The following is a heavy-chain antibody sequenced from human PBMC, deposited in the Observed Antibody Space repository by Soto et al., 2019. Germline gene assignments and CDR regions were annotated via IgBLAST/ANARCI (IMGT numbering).Heavy chain of an antibody. Sequence: KTGGSLRLSCAASGFTFSNAWMSWVRQAPGKGLEWVGRIKSKTDGGTTDYAAPVKGRFTISRDDSKNTLYLQMNSLKTEDTAVYYCTTDVVLWFGELYPHGYWGQGTLVTVSS. V-gene: IGHV3-15*01. J-gene: IGHJ4*02. CDR3: TTDVVLWFGELYPHGY. CDR1: GFTFSNAW. CDR2: IKSKTDGGTT. D-gene: IGHD3-10*01.